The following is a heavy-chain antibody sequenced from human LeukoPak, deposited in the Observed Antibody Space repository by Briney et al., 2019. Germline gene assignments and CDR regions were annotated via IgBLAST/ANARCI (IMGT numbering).Heavy chain of an antibody. CDR2: INHSGST. Sequence: GSLRLSCAASGFTFSSYWMHWVRQAPGKGLEWIGEINHSGSTNYNPSLKSRVTISVDTSKNQFSLKLSSVTAADTAVYYCARGVDRGYFDYWGQGTLVTVSS. J-gene: IGHJ4*02. CDR1: GFTFSSYW. CDR3: ARGVDRGYFDY. D-gene: IGHD5-12*01. V-gene: IGHV4-34*01.